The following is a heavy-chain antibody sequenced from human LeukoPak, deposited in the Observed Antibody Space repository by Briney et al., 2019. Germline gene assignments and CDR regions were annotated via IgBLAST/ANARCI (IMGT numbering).Heavy chain of an antibody. D-gene: IGHD5-18*01. V-gene: IGHV3-21*01. Sequence: GGSLRLSCVASGFTLSRYSMNWVRQAPGKGLEWVSSISSTIIYMPYADSVKGRFTVSRDNDKNSLYLQMNSLRAEDTAVYYCARGGYSYGSDSWGQGTLAIVSS. CDR3: ARGGYSYGSDS. J-gene: IGHJ4*02. CDR1: GFTLSRYS. CDR2: ISSTIIYM.